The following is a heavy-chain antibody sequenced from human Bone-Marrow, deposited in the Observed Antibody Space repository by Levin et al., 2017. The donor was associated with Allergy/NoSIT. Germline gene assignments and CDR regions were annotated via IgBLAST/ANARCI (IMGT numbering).Heavy chain of an antibody. CDR2: IYWDDDK. J-gene: IGHJ4*02. CDR1: GFSVTTNGVG. V-gene: IGHV2-5*02. Sequence: SGPTLVKPTETLTLTCTLSGFSVTTNGVGVGWIRQSPGEALEWLALIYWDDDKRYSPSLEGRLTITKDNSKDQVALTITNVDPAATATYDCAHRRSGVEGGTLFDYWGQGIMVTVSS. D-gene: IGHD6-25*01. CDR3: AHRRSGVEGGTLFDY.